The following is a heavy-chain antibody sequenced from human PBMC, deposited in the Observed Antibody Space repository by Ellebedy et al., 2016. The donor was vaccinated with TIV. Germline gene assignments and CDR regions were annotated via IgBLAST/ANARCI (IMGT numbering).Heavy chain of an antibody. J-gene: IGHJ3*02. D-gene: IGHD4-17*01. CDR2: IYHSGST. CDR1: VGLVTGSIYY. V-gene: IGHV4-39*01. Sequence: SETLSLXXTVSVGLVTGSIYYWGWIRQPPGKGLEWIGSIYHSGSTYYNPSLKSRVTISVDTSKKQVSLKLSFVTAADTAIYYCVYGRAVDAYDIWGQGTMVTVSS. CDR3: VYGRAVDAYDI.